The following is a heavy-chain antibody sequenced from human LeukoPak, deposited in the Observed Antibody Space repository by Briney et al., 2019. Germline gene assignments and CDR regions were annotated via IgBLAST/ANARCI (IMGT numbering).Heavy chain of an antibody. CDR3: AREAITGTTPDY. D-gene: IGHD1-20*01. V-gene: IGHV4-59*01. J-gene: IGHJ4*02. CDR1: GGSISSYY. CDR2: IYYSGST. Sequence: SETLSLTCTVSGGSISSYYWSWIRQPPGKGLEWIGYIYYSGSTNYNPSLKSRVTISVDTSKNQFSLKLSSVTAADTAVYYCAREAITGTTPDYWGQGTLVTVSS.